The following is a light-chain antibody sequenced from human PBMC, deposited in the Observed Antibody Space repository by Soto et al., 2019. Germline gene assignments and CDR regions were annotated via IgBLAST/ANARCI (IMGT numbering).Light chain of an antibody. CDR2: EGS. CDR3: CSYAGGSTSVV. Sequence: QSALTQPASVSGSPGQSITISSTGTSSDVGSYNLVSWYQQHPGKAPKLMIYEGSKRPSGVSNRFSGSKSGNTASLTISGLQAEDEADYYCCSYAGGSTSVVFGGGTKLTVL. J-gene: IGLJ2*01. CDR1: SSDVGSYNL. V-gene: IGLV2-23*01.